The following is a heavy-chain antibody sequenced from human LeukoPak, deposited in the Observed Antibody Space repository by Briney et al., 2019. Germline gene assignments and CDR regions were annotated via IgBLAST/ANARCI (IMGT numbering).Heavy chain of an antibody. J-gene: IGHJ4*02. CDR3: ARVGIEDTVNFDY. V-gene: IGHV4-39*07. Sequence: SETLSLTCTVSGGSINSSNYYWGWIRQRPGKGLEWIGSIYYSGSTYYNPSLKSRVTISVDTSKNQFSLRLSSVTAADTAVYYCARVGIEDTVNFDYWDQGTLVTVSS. CDR2: IYYSGST. D-gene: IGHD2-21*01. CDR1: GGSINSSNYY.